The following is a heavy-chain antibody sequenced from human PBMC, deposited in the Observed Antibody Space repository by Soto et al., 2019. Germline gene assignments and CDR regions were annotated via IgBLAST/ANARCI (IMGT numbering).Heavy chain of an antibody. CDR1: GGTFSNHA. V-gene: IGHV1-69*06. CDR2: IVPMFGTA. Sequence: GASVKVFCKASGGTFSNHAISWVRQAPGQGLEWMGGIVPMFGTANYAQKFQGRVTATADKSTNTAYMELSSLTSEDTAVYYCARGDDFDYYYGVDVWGQGTTVTVSS. D-gene: IGHD3-16*01. J-gene: IGHJ6*02. CDR3: ARGDDFDYYYGVDV.